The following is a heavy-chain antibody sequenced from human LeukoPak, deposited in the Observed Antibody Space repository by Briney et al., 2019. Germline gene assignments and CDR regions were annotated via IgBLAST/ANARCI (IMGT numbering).Heavy chain of an antibody. V-gene: IGHV3-23*01. D-gene: IGHD6-13*01. Sequence: GGSLRLSCAASGFTFSSYAMSWVRQAPGKGLEWVSAISGSGGSTYYADSVKGRFTISRDNSKNTLYLQMNSLRAEDTAVYYCARAPGYSSSWYGFPSFQKENYYMDVWGKGTTVTVSS. CDR1: GFTFSSYA. J-gene: IGHJ6*03. CDR3: ARAPGYSSSWYGFPSFQKENYYMDV. CDR2: ISGSGGST.